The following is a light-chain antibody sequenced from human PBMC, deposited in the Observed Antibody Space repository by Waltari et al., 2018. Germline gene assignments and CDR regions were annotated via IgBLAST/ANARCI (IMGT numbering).Light chain of an antibody. CDR1: SSDIGKYNL. CDR3: CSYAGSAVSV. J-gene: IGLJ3*02. CDR2: DVN. V-gene: IGLV2-23*02. Sequence: QSALTQTATVSGSPGQSITISCSGASSDIGKYNLVSWYQQHPGKAPTLKIYDVNKRPSGVSNRFSVSKSGNTAFLTISGLQTADEADYYCCSYAGSAVSVFGGGTKLTVL.